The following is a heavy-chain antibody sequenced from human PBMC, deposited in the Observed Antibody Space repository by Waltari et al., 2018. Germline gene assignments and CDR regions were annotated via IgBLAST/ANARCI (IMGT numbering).Heavy chain of an antibody. CDR2: VSAYNGNT. J-gene: IGHJ4*02. CDR1: GYTFTSYG. Sequence: QVQLVQSGAEVKKPGASVKVSCKASGYTFTSYGISWVRKAPGPGLEWMGWVSAYNGNTNYAQKLQGRVTITTDTSTSPAYMELRGLRSDDTAVYYFARGRIAVAGMELDYWGQGTLVTVSS. CDR3: ARGRIAVAGMELDY. V-gene: IGHV1-18*01. D-gene: IGHD6-19*01.